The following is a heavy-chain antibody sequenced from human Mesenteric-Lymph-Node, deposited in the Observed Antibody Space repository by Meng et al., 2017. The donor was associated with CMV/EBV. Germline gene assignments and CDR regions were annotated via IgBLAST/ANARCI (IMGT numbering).Heavy chain of an antibody. J-gene: IGHJ5*02. CDR2: ISAYTGDT. CDR3: ARYGNWFDP. Sequence: ASVKVSCKASYSMSSTFGITWVRQAPGQGLEWMGWISAYTGDTIYAQNVQGRLTMTIDTSTSTAYMELRSLRSDDTAVYYCARYGNWFDPWGQGTLVTVSS. CDR1: YSMSSTFG. D-gene: IGHD3-10*01. V-gene: IGHV1-18*01.